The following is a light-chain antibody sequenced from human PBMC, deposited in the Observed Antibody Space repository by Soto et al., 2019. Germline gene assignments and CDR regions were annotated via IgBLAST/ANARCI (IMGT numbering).Light chain of an antibody. CDR2: GVS. CDR3: QQSHTAPPIT. Sequence: DIQMTQSPSSLSASVGDKVTITCRASQSISSSLNWYQQKSGKAPNLLIYGVSRLQGGVPSRFSGSGSGTDFTLSISSLQPEDCATYYCQQSHTAPPITFGQGTRLEIK. V-gene: IGKV1-39*01. J-gene: IGKJ5*01. CDR1: QSISSS.